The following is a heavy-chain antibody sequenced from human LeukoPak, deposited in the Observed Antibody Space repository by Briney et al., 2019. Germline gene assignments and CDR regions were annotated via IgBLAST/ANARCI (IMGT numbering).Heavy chain of an antibody. D-gene: IGHD4-17*01. J-gene: IGHJ4*02. V-gene: IGHV3-21*01. CDR1: GFTFSSYN. CDR3: ARVSPNTVTTLQYFDY. Sequence: GGSLRLSCVVSGFTFSSYNFNWVRPAPGKGLEWVSSICISTTYIYYAASVTGRFTISRDNAKNSRYLQMNSLRAEDTAVYYCARVSPNTVTTLQYFDYWGQGTLVTVSS. CDR2: ICISTTYI.